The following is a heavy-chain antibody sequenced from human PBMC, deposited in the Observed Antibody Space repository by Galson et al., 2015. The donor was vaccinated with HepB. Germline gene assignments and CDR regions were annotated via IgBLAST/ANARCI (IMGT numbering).Heavy chain of an antibody. CDR1: GFTFRTSW. D-gene: IGHD2-15*01. CDR3: ATDGRWFRLDP. CDR2: INADGSDE. J-gene: IGHJ5*02. V-gene: IGHV3-7*01. Sequence: SLRLSCAASGFTFRTSWMTWVRQGPGRGLEWVANINADGSDEFYVDSVKDRFTISRDNAKNSLYLQMNSLRAEDTGVYYCATDGRWFRLDPWGQGTLVTVSS.